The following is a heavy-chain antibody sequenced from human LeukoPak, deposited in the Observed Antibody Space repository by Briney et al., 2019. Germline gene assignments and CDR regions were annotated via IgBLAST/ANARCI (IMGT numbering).Heavy chain of an antibody. J-gene: IGHJ4*02. CDR2: INAGNGNT. V-gene: IGHV1-3*01. CDR3: ARIESLTHFDY. Sequence: ASVTVSCTASGYTFTSYAMHWVRQAPGQRLEWMGWINAGNGNTKYSQKFRGRVTITRDTSASTAYMELRSLRSDDTAVYYCARIESLTHFDYWGQGTLVTVSS. D-gene: IGHD1-14*01. CDR1: GYTFTSYA.